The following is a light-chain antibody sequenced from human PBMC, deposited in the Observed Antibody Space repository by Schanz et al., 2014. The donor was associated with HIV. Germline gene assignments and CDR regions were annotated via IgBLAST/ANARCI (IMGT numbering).Light chain of an antibody. V-gene: IGLV6-57*04. J-gene: IGLJ2*01. CDR1: SGSISSAY. CDR2: ESD. Sequence: FMLTQPHSVSESPGKTVTISCTRSSGSISSAYVQWYQHRPGSAPITLIYESDQRHSGVPARFSASIDSSSNSATLSISGLEAEDEADYYCQSYDSTNPGIFGGGTKLTVL. CDR3: QSYDSTNPGI.